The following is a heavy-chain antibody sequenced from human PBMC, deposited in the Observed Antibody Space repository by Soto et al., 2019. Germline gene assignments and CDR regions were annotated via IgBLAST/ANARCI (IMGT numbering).Heavy chain of an antibody. Sequence: EVQLVESGGGLVQPGGSLRLSCAASGFSFSSYSMNWVRQAPGKALEWVSYISSGSSTMYYPDPVKGRFTISSDSAKNSLYLQMNRLRVEDTAVYYCATSATRPYGSGSPSPDYCRQGVLVTVSS. CDR2: ISSGSSTM. D-gene: IGHD3-10*01. J-gene: IGHJ4*02. CDR3: ATSATRPYGSGSPSPDY. CDR1: GFSFSSYS. V-gene: IGHV3-48*01.